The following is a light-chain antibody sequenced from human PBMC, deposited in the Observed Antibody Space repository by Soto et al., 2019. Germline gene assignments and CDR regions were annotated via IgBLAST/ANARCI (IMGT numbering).Light chain of an antibody. CDR1: SGDIGSYNR. CDR2: EVT. J-gene: IGLJ2*01. CDR3: SSYTAISSLDIV. V-gene: IGLV2-14*01. Sequence: QSALTQPASVSGSPGQSITISCTGTSGDIGSYNRVSWYQQHPGKAPKLIIYEVTDRPSGVSNRFSGSKSGNTASLTISGLQAEDEAEYYCSSYTAISSLDIVFGGGTKVTVL.